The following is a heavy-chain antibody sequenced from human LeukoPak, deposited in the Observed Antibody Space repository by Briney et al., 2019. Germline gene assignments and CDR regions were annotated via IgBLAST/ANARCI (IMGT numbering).Heavy chain of an antibody. CDR3: ARGAVALGRICSSTSCPRDNAFDI. CDR2: IIPIFGTA. CDR1: GGTFSSYA. J-gene: IGHJ3*02. V-gene: IGHV1-69*13. D-gene: IGHD2-2*01. Sequence: GASVTVSCKASGGTFSSYAISWVRQAPGQGLEWMGGIIPIFGTANYAQKFQGRVTITADESTSTAYMELSSLRSEDTAVCYCARGAVALGRICSSTSCPRDNAFDIWGQGTMVTVSS.